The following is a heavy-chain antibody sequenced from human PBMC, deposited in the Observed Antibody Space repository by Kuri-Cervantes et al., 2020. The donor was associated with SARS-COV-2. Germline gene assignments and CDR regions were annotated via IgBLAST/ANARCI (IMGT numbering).Heavy chain of an antibody. Sequence: GESLKISCAASGFTFSSYSMNWVRQAPGKGLEWVSSISSSSSYIYYADSVKGRFTISRDNSKNTLYLQMNSLRAEDTAVYYCAKESHPGQMATMDGGFYYYYYGMDVWGQGTTVTVSS. D-gene: IGHD5-24*01. V-gene: IGHV3-21*04. CDR3: AKESHPGQMATMDGGFYYYYYGMDV. CDR2: ISSSSSYI. CDR1: GFTFSSYS. J-gene: IGHJ6*02.